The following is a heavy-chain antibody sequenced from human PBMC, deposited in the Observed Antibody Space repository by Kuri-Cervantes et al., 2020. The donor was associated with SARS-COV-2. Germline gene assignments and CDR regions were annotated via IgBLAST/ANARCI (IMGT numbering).Heavy chain of an antibody. CDR3: ARGEVPYDADY. CDR2: INPSGGST. J-gene: IGHJ4*02. V-gene: IGHV1-46*01. Sequence: ASVKVSCKASGYTFTNYYMHWVRQAPGQGLEWMGIINPSGGSTSYAQKFQGRVTITRNTSISTAYMELSSLRSEDTAVYYCARGEVPYDADYWGQGALVTVSS. CDR1: GYTFTNYY. D-gene: IGHD3-22*01.